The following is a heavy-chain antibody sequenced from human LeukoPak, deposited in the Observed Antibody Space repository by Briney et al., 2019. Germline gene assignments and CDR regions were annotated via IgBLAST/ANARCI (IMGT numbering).Heavy chain of an antibody. D-gene: IGHD3-16*02. Sequence: GGSLRLSCAASGFTFSSYGMHWVRQAPGKGLEWVAFIRYDGSNKYYADSVKGRFTISRDNSKNTLYLQMNSLRAEDTAVYYCVKDLVLADYVWGSYRSGPWYFDYWGQGTLVTASS. CDR2: IRYDGSNK. CDR1: GFTFSSYG. J-gene: IGHJ4*02. CDR3: VKDLVLADYVWGSYRSGPWYFDY. V-gene: IGHV3-30*02.